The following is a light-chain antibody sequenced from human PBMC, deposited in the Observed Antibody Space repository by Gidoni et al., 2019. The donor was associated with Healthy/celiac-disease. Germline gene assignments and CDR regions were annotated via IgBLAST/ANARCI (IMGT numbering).Light chain of an antibody. V-gene: IGKV1-5*01. CDR1: QSISSW. J-gene: IGKJ1*01. Sequence: DIPMTQSPSTLSASVGDRVTITCLASQSISSWLAWYQQKPGKAPKLLIYDASSLESGVPSRFSGSGSGTEFTLTISSLQADDFATYYCQQYNSYSRTFGQGTKVEIK. CDR2: DAS. CDR3: QQYNSYSRT.